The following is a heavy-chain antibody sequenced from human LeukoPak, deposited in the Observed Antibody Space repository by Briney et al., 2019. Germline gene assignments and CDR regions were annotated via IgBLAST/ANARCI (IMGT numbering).Heavy chain of an antibody. D-gene: IGHD3-22*01. CDR1: GFTFSSYG. V-gene: IGHV3-33*01. CDR2: IWYDGSNK. Sequence: GRSLRLSCAASGFTFSSYGMHWVRQAPGKGLEWVAVIWYDGSNKYYADSVKGRFTISRDNSKNTLYLQMDSLRAEDTAVYYCARVPPQYYYDSSGYYWGNWFDPWGQGTLVTVSS. CDR3: ARVPPQYYYDSSGYYWGNWFDP. J-gene: IGHJ5*02.